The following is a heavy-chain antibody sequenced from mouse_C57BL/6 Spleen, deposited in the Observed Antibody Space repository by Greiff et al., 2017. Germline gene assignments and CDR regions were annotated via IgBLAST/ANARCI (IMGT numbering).Heavy chain of an antibody. J-gene: IGHJ3*01. CDR1: GYAFSSYW. CDR2: IYPGDGDT. CDR3: ARSRYYGYDEGRPWFAY. V-gene: IGHV1-80*01. D-gene: IGHD2-2*01. Sequence: LQQSGASVKISCKASGYAFSSYWLNWVKQRPGKGLEWIGRIYPGDGDTNYNGKFKGKATMTADKSSSTAYWQLSSLTSEDSAVSFCARSRYYGYDEGRPWFAYWGQGTLVTVSA.